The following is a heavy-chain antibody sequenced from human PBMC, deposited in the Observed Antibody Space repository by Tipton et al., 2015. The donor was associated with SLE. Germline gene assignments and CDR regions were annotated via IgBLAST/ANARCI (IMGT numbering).Heavy chain of an antibody. Sequence: TLSLTCTVSGGSISGYYWSWIRQPAGKGLEWIGRIYSSGSTIYNPSLKSRVNISVDTSKDQISLRRSSVTAADTADSYCARVWDYGDAFGIWGQGTMVTVSS. CDR1: GGSISGYY. D-gene: IGHD4-17*01. CDR2: IYSSGST. J-gene: IGHJ3*02. V-gene: IGHV4-4*07. CDR3: ARVWDYGDAFGI.